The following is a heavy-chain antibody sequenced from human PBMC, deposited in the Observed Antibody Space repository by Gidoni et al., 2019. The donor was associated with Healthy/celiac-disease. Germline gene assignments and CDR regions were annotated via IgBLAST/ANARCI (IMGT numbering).Heavy chain of an antibody. J-gene: IGHJ5*02. CDR2: IVVGSGNT. CDR3: AAEDYYDGSGHYWVDWFDP. CDR1: GYTFTTSA. Sequence: QMQLVQSGPEVKKPGTSVKVSCKASGYTFTTSAVQWVRQARGQRLEWIGWIVVGSGNTKYAQKFQERVTITRDMSTSTAYMELSSLRSEDTAVYYCAAEDYYDGSGHYWVDWFDPWGQGTLVTVSS. D-gene: IGHD3-22*01. V-gene: IGHV1-58*01.